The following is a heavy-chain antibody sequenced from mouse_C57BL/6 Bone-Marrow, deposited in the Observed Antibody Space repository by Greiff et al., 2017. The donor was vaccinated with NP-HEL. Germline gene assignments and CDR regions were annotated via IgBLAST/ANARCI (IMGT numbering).Heavy chain of an antibody. V-gene: IGHV1-4*01. Sequence: VKLKESGAELARPGASVKMSCKASGYTFTSYSMHWVKQRPGQGLEWIGYINPSSGYTKYNQKFKDKATLTADKSSSTAYMQLSSLTSEDSAVYDVSRWDYGSPYFDYWGQGTTLTVSS. CDR1: GYTFTSYS. CDR2: INPSSGYT. D-gene: IGHD1-1*01. J-gene: IGHJ2*01. CDR3: SRWDYGSPYFDY.